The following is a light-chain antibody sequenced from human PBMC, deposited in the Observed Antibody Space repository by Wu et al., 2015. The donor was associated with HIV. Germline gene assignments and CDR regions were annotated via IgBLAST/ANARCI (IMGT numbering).Light chain of an antibody. CDR2: DAA. J-gene: IGKJ1*01. Sequence: SXRASASVQSGYLAWYQQKPGQSPSLLVFDAASRASGVPDRFRGSASATNSHFSLTISRLEAEDSALYYCQQYANSPWTFGQGT. CDR1: ASVQSGY. CDR3: QQYANSPWT. V-gene: IGKV3-20*01.